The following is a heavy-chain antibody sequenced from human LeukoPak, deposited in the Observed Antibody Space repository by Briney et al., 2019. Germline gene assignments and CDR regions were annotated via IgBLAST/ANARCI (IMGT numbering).Heavy chain of an antibody. D-gene: IGHD3-3*01. CDR1: GYSFTSYW. V-gene: IGHV5-51*01. CDR2: IYPGDSDT. J-gene: IGHJ4*02. Sequence: GESLKISCKGSGYSFTSYWIGWVRQMPGKGLEWMGIIYPGDSDTRYSPSFQGQVTISADKSISTAYLQWSSLKASDTAMYYCARLLTRRITIFGVVNYFDYWGQGTLVTVSS. CDR3: ARLLTRRITIFGVVNYFDY.